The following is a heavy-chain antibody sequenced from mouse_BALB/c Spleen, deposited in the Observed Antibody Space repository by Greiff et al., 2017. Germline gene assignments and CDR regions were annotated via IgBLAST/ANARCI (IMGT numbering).Heavy chain of an antibody. J-gene: IGHJ4*01. D-gene: IGHD3-1*01. CDR2: IFPGSGNT. Sequence: QVQLKQSGPELVKPGASVKISCKASGYSFTSYYIHWVKQRPGQGLEWIGWIFPGSGNTKYNEKFKGKATLTADTSSSTAYMQLSSLTSEDSAVYFCARQLGLRDYAMDYWGQGTSVTVSS. V-gene: IGHV1-66*01. CDR3: ARQLGLRDYAMDY. CDR1: GYSFTSYY.